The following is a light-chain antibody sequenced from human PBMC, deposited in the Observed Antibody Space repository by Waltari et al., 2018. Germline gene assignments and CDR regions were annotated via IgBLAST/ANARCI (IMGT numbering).Light chain of an antibody. CDR1: QGITKW. J-gene: IGKJ1*01. CDR2: KAS. CDR3: QQYDNYWT. Sequence: DIQMTQSPSTLSASVGDRVTITCRASQGITKWLAWYQQKPGKAPKLLIYKASNLESGVPSRFGGSGSGTECTLTISILQPDDFATYYCQQYDNYWTFGQGTKVEIK. V-gene: IGKV1-5*03.